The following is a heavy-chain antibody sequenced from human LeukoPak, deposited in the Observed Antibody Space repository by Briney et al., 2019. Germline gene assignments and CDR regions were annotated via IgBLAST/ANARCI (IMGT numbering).Heavy chain of an antibody. CDR2: INPSGDST. D-gene: IGHD7-27*01. J-gene: IGHJ4*02. CDR1: GYTFTTSH. CDR3: ARDGLSLGYFDY. Sequence: ASVKVSCKASGYTFTTSHIHWVRQAPGQGLEWMGVINPSGDSTSYAQNFQGRVTMTRDTSTSTVYMELSSLRSEDTAVYYCARDGLSLGYFDYWGQGTLVTVSS. V-gene: IGHV1-46*01.